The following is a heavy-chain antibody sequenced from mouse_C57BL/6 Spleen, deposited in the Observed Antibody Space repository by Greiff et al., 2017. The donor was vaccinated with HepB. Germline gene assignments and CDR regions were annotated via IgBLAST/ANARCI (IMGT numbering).Heavy chain of an antibody. J-gene: IGHJ2*01. CDR3: AREDGTEYFDY. D-gene: IGHD4-1*01. CDR2: INYDGSST. CDR1: GFTFSDYY. V-gene: IGHV5-16*01. Sequence: EVMLVESEGGLVQPGSSMKLSCTASGFTFSDYYMAWVRQVPEKGLEWVANINYDGSSTYYLDSLKSRFIISRDNAKNILYLQMSSLKSEDTATYYCAREDGTEYFDYWGQGTTLTVSS.